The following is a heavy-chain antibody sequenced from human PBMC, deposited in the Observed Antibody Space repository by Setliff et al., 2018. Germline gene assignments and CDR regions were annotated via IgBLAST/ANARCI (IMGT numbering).Heavy chain of an antibody. V-gene: IGHV3-23*01. J-gene: IGHJ6*03. Sequence: SLRLSCAASGFSFSSYAMSWVRQAPGKGLEWVSTTSGGGGFSTYYADSVKGRFTISRDNSKNTVYVQMDSLRAEDTAVYYCGRETGYSTGWGYGAGYYYYMDVWGKGTTVTVS. CDR1: GFSFSSYA. D-gene: IGHD3-10*01. CDR2: TSGGGGFST. CDR3: GRETGYSTGWGYGAGYYYYMDV.